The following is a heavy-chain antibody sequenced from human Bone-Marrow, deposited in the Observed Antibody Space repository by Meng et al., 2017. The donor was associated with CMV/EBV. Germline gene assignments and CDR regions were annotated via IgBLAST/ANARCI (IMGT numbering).Heavy chain of an antibody. Sequence: GSLRLSCTVSGGSISSSSYYWGWIRQPPGKGLEWIGSIYYSGSTYYNPSLKSRVTISVDTSKNQFSLKLSSVTAADTAVYYCARRVGWNDDRSFDYWGQGTPVTVSS. J-gene: IGHJ4*02. CDR1: GGSISSSSYY. D-gene: IGHD1-1*01. CDR3: ARRVGWNDDRSFDY. V-gene: IGHV4-39*01. CDR2: IYYSGST.